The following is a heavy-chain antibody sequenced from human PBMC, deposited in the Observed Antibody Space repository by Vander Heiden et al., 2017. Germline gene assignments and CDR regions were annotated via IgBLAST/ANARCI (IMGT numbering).Heavy chain of an antibody. CDR1: GFTFSDDY. Sequence: QGQLVESGGSSVKPGGSLRLSCAASGFTFSDDYMIWIRQTAGGGLEWVSHISPSGRDIYYADSVKGRFAISRDNVKNTMYLQMDSLRAEDTAVYYCARDGALYGSSTHAGSWGQGTQVTVSS. J-gene: IGHJ5*02. V-gene: IGHV3-11*01. D-gene: IGHD2-2*01. CDR3: ARDGALYGSSTHAGS. CDR2: ISPSGRDI.